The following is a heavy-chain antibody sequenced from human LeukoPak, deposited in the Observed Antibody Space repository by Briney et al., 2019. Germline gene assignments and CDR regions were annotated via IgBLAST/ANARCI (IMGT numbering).Heavy chain of an antibody. D-gene: IGHD3-22*01. CDR2: IDAEGTTT. J-gene: IGHJ4*02. V-gene: IGHV3-74*01. Sequence: QPGGSLRLSCAASGLTFRTYWMHWVRQAPGKGLVWVSRIDAEGTTTTYADSVKGRFTISRDNAKNTLYLQMNSLRAEDTAVYYCARRYHYDSSGYQFDYWGQGTLVTVSS. CDR1: GLTFRTYW. CDR3: ARRYHYDSSGYQFDY.